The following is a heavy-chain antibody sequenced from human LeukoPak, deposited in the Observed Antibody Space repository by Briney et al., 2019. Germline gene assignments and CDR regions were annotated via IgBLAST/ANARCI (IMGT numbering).Heavy chain of an antibody. CDR2: INGDGSST. J-gene: IGHJ4*02. CDR1: GFTFTSYW. Sequence: GGSLRLSCAASGFTFTSYWMYWVRQAPGKGLVWVSRINGDGSSTSYADSVKGRFTISRDNAKNTLYLQMNSLRAEDTAVYYCARANSSSWADYFDYWGQGTLVTVSS. V-gene: IGHV3-74*01. CDR3: ARANSSSWADYFDY. D-gene: IGHD6-13*01.